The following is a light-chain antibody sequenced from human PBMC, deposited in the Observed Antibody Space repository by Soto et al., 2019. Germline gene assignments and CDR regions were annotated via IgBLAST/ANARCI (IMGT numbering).Light chain of an antibody. CDR1: SSNIGNKY. CDR2: DSD. V-gene: IGLV1-51*01. Sequence: QSVLTQPPSVSAAPGQKVTISCSGRSSNIGNKYVSWYQQLPGTAPKLLIYDSDKRPSGIPDRFSGSKSGASATLGITGLQTGDEADYYCGAWDSSLSVVVFGGGTKLTVL. J-gene: IGLJ2*01. CDR3: GAWDSSLSVVV.